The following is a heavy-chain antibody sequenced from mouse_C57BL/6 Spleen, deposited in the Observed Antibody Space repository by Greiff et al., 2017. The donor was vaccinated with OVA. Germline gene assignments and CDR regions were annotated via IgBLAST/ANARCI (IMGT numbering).Heavy chain of an antibody. CDR2: ISSGSSTI. V-gene: IGHV5-17*01. CDR3: ARDYGSSYVDYFDY. Sequence: EVKLVESGGGLVKPGGSLKLSCAASGFTFSDYGMHWVRQAPEKGLEWVAYISSGSSTIYYADTVKGRFTISRDNAKNTLFLQMTSLRAEDTAMYYCARDYGSSYVDYFDYWGQGTTLTVSS. CDR1: GFTFSDYG. J-gene: IGHJ2*01. D-gene: IGHD1-1*01.